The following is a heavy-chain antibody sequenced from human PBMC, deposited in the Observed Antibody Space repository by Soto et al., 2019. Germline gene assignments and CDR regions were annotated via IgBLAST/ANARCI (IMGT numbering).Heavy chain of an antibody. CDR1: GGTFSSYA. V-gene: IGHV1-69*01. Sequence: QVQLVQSGAEVKKPGSSVKVSCKASGGTFSSYAISSVRQAPGHVLEWMGWIIPIFGTANYAQKFQGRVTITADASTSTDYMELSSLRSEDTAVYYCARIRYYDSSGYFDYWGQGTLVTVSS. J-gene: IGHJ4*02. D-gene: IGHD3-22*01. CDR2: IIPIFGTA. CDR3: ARIRYYDSSGYFDY.